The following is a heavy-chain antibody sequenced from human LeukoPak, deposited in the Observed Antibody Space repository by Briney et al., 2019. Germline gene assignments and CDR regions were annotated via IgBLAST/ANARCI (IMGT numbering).Heavy chain of an antibody. V-gene: IGHV3-15*01. J-gene: IGHJ4*02. Sequence: PGGSLRLSCAASGFTFSSYAMSWVRQAPGKGLEWVGRIKSKTDGGTTDYAAPVKGRFTISRDDSINTLYLQMNSLKTEDTAVYYCTPWTYGRTWGQGTLVTVSS. CDR1: GFTFSSYA. CDR3: TPWTYGRT. D-gene: IGHD2-15*01. CDR2: IKSKTDGGTT.